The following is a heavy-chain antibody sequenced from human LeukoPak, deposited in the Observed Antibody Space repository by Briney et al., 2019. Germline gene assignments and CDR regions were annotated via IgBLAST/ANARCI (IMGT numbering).Heavy chain of an antibody. D-gene: IGHD3-16*01. CDR2: INPNSGGT. CDR1: GYTFTGYY. V-gene: IGHV1-2*06. Sequence: ASVKVSCKASGYTFTGYYMHWVRQAPGQGLEWMGRINPNSGGTNYAQKFQGRVTMTRDTSISTAYMELSSLRSEDTAVYYCARADYVSPDSYYYYGMDVWGQGTTVTVSS. J-gene: IGHJ6*02. CDR3: ARADYVSPDSYYYYGMDV.